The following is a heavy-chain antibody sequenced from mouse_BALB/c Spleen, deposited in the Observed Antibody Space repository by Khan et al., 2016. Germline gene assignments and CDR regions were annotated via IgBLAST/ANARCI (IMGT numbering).Heavy chain of an antibody. CDR1: GYSFTSYW. Sequence: QVQLQQPGAELVRPGASVKLSCKASGYSFTSYWMTWVKQRPGQGLEWIGMSHPTDSETRLHQKFKDKATLTVDKSSNTAYMQLRSPTPEDSAVYFCSRSIDGFLFVYWGQGTLFTVSS. J-gene: IGHJ3*01. CDR3: SRSIDGFLFVY. CDR2: SHPTDSET. D-gene: IGHD2-3*01. V-gene: IGHV1S82*01.